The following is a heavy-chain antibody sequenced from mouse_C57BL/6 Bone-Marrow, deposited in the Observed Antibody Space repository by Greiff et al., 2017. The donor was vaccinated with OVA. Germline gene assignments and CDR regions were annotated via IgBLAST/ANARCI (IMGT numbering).Heavy chain of an antibody. CDR3: AKRGAYYSNPWYFDV. D-gene: IGHD2-5*01. J-gene: IGHJ1*03. CDR2: INPNNGGT. CDR1: GYTFTDYN. V-gene: IGHV1-18*01. Sequence: VQLKESGPELVKPGASVKIPCKASGYTFTDYNMDWVKQSHGKSLEWIGDINPNNGGTIYNQKFKGKATLTVDKSSSTAYMELRSLTSEDTAVYYCAKRGAYYSNPWYFDVWGTGTTVTVSS.